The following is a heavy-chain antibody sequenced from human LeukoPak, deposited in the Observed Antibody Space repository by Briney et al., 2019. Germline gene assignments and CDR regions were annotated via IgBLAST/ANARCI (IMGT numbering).Heavy chain of an antibody. CDR3: ARDPRGYCSSTSCYGSAFDI. CDR2: IYYSGST. J-gene: IGHJ3*02. D-gene: IGHD2-2*01. V-gene: IGHV4-31*01. CDR1: GGSISSGGYY. Sequence: PSETLSLTCTVSGGSISSGGYYWSWIRQHPGKGLEWLGYIYYSGSTYYNPSLKSQVTISVDTSKNQFSLKLSSVTAADTAVYYCARDPRGYCSSTSCYGSAFDIWGQGTMVTVSS.